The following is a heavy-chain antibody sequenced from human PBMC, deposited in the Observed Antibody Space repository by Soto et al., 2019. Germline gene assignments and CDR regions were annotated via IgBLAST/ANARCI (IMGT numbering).Heavy chain of an antibody. Sequence: QVQLVQSGAEVKKPGASVKVSCKASGYTFTSYGISGVRQAPGQGLEWMGWISAYNGNTNSAQKLQGRVTMTTDTSTSTAYMEMRSLRSDDPAVYYWAREYYYGSGPWYWGQGTLFTVSA. CDR2: ISAYNGNT. V-gene: IGHV1-18*01. CDR3: AREYYYGSGPWY. J-gene: IGHJ4*02. CDR1: GYTFTSYG. D-gene: IGHD3-10*01.